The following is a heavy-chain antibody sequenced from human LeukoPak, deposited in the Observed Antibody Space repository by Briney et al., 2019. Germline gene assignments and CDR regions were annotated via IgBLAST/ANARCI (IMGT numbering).Heavy chain of an antibody. D-gene: IGHD2-2*01. CDR2: INPNSGGT. J-gene: IGHJ4*02. V-gene: IGHV1-2*02. CDR1: GYTFTGYY. Sequence: ASVKVSCKASGYTFTGYYMHWVRQAPGRGLEWMGWINPNSGGTNYAQKFQGRVTTTRDTSISTAYMELSRLRSDDTAVYYCAREGFYCSSTSCTPFDYWGQGTLVTVSS. CDR3: AREGFYCSSTSCTPFDY.